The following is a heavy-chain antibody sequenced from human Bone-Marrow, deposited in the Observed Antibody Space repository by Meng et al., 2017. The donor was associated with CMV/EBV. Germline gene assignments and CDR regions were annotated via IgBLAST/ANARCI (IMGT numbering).Heavy chain of an antibody. CDR1: GGSISSGDYY. D-gene: IGHD1-7*01. CDR2: IYYSGST. J-gene: IGHJ5*02. V-gene: IGHV4-30-4*08. CDR3: ARYSTLLELSEQVGDNWFDP. Sequence: LRLSCTVSGGSISSGDYYWSWIRQPPGKGLEWIGYIYYSGSTYYNPSLKSRVTISVDTSKNQFSLKLSSVTAADTAVYYCARYSTLLELSEQVGDNWFDPWGQGTLVTVSS.